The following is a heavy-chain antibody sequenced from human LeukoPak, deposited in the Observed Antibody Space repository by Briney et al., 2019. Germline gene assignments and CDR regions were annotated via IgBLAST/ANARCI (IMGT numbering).Heavy chain of an antibody. V-gene: IGHV4-59*01. D-gene: IGHD3-22*01. CDR1: GGSISSYY. J-gene: IGHJ3*02. CDR3: AREIRLEYYDRSGYYYRDAFDI. Sequence: PSQTLSLTCTVSGGSISSYYWSWVRHPPGKGLEWIGDIYYSGRTKYNHTHKSRVTISADTSKNQFSLKLSSVTAADTAVYYCAREIRLEYYDRSGYYYRDAFDIWGQGTMGTVSS. CDR2: IYYSGRT.